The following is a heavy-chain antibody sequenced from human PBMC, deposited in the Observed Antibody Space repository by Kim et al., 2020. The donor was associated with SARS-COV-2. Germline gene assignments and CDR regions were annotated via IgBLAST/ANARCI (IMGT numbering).Heavy chain of an antibody. CDR3: ARGHYGMDV. Sequence: GGSLRLSCAASGLTFSDHYMSWIRQAPGKGLEWVSYISNSGNTIYYADSVKGRFTTSRDNAKNSLYLQMNSLRAEDTAVYYCARGHYGMDVWGQGTTVSVSS. V-gene: IGHV3-11*01. CDR1: GLTFSDHY. J-gene: IGHJ6*02. CDR2: ISNSGNTI.